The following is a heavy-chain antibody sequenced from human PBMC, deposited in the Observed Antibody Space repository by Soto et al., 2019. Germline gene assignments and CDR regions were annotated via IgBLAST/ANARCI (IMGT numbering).Heavy chain of an antibody. V-gene: IGHV4-34*01. Sequence: PSETLSLTCAVYGGSFSGYYWSWIRQPPGKGLEWIGEINHSGSTNYNPSLKSRVTISVDTSKNQFSLKLSSVTAADTAVYYCARVLVGATPVDYWGQGTLVTVSS. D-gene: IGHD1-26*01. CDR2: INHSGST. CDR3: ARVLVGATPVDY. J-gene: IGHJ4*02. CDR1: GGSFSGYY.